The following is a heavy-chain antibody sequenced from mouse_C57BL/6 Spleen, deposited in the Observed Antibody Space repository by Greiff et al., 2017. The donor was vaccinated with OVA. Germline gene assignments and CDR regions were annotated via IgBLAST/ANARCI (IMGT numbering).Heavy chain of an antibody. CDR1: GYTFTSYW. CDR2: IDPSDSYT. Sequence: QVQLQQPGAELVKPGASVKLSCKASGYTFTSYWMQWVQQRPGQGLEWIGEIDPSDSYTNYNQKFKGKATLTVDTSSSTAYMQLSSLTSEDSAVYYCARDQGYFDYWGQGTTLTVSS. V-gene: IGHV1-50*01. J-gene: IGHJ2*01. CDR3: ARDQGYFDY.